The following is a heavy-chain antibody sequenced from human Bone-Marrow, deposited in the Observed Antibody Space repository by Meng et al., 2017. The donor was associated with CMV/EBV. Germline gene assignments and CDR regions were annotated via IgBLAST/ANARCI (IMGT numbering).Heavy chain of an antibody. J-gene: IGHJ6*02. V-gene: IGHV3-7*01. D-gene: IGHD6-13*01. CDR2: IKQDGSEK. Sequence: GESLKISCAASGFTFSSYWMSWVRQAPGKGLEWVANIKQDGSEKYYVDSVKGRFTISRDNAKNSLYLQMNSLRAEDTAVYYCARRIAAAGTNSYYYYYGMDGWGQGTTVTVSS. CDR1: GFTFSSYW. CDR3: ARRIAAAGTNSYYYYYGMDG.